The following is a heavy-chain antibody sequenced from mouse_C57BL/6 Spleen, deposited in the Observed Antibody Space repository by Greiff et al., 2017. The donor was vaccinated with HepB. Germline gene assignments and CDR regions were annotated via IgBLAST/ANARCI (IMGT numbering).Heavy chain of an antibody. Sequence: EVKVVESGGGLVQPGGSLKLSCAASGFTFSDYGMAWVRQAPRKGPEWVAFISNLAYSIYYADTVTGRFTISRENAKNTLYLEMSSLRSEDTAMYYCARGRNYPYYAMDDWGQGTSVTVSS. J-gene: IGHJ4*01. D-gene: IGHD2-1*01. V-gene: IGHV5-15*01. CDR2: ISNLAYSI. CDR3: ARGRNYPYYAMDD. CDR1: GFTFSDYG.